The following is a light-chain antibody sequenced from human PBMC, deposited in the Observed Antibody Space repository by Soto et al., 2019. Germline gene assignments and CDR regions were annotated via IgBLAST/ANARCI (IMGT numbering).Light chain of an antibody. V-gene: IGLV2-14*01. CDR1: SSDIGFYNY. Sequence: QSALTQPASMSGSPGQSITISCTGTSSDIGFYNYVSWYQQSPGKAPNLLIYGVTNRPSGISYRFSGSKSGSTASLTIYGLRDEYEADYYCSSYSTSFFYVFGTGTKLTVL. CDR2: GVT. J-gene: IGLJ1*01. CDR3: SSYSTSFFYV.